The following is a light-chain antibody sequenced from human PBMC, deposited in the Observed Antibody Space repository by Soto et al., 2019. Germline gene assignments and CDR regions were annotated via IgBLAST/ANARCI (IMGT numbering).Light chain of an antibody. V-gene: IGKV1-33*01. Sequence: DTQMTQSPSSLSASVGDTVTITCQASRDIADSLNWYQQRAGQAPKLLIYDASNLQSGVPARFSGSRTGTSFILTISSLQPEDFATYYCQQYDNPFTFGGGTKVEIK. CDR2: DAS. CDR3: QQYDNPFT. J-gene: IGKJ4*01. CDR1: RDIADS.